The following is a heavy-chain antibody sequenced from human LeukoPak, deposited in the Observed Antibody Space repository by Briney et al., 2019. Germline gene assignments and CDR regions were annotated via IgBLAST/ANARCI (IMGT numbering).Heavy chain of an antibody. Sequence: GGSLRLSCAASGFTFSNYWMIWVRQAPGKGLEWVGNIKQDGSEKRYADSVRGRFSISRDNAQTSLYLQMNSLRAEDTAVYYCARASDPWLQLTWGQGALVTVSS. V-gene: IGHV3-7*05. CDR2: IKQDGSEK. CDR1: GFTFSNYW. CDR3: ARASDPWLQLT. J-gene: IGHJ5*02. D-gene: IGHD5-24*01.